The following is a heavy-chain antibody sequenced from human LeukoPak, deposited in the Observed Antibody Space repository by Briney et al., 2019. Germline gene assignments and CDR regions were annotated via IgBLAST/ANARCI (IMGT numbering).Heavy chain of an antibody. CDR2: IYPGDSDT. Sequence: GESLKISCKGSGYSFSNYWIGWVRQMPGKGLEWMGIIYPGDSDTRYSPSSQGQVTISADKSISTAYLQWSSLKASDTAMYYCARLSGSYYPWFDPWGQGTLVTVSS. CDR1: GYSFSNYW. J-gene: IGHJ5*02. CDR3: ARLSGSYYPWFDP. D-gene: IGHD1-26*01. V-gene: IGHV5-51*01.